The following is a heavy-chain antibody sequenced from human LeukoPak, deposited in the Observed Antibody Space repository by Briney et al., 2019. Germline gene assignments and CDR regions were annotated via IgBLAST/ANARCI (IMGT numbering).Heavy chain of an antibody. V-gene: IGHV4-39*07. D-gene: IGHD6-25*01. Sequence: SETLSLTCTVSGGSISSSSYYWGWIRQPPEKGLEWIGSIYYSGSTYYNPSLKSRVTISVDTSKNQFSLKLSSVTAADTAVYYCARVGIIRVAAGYYYGMDVWGQGTTVTVSS. J-gene: IGHJ6*02. CDR2: IYYSGST. CDR3: ARVGIIRVAAGYYYGMDV. CDR1: GGSISSSSYY.